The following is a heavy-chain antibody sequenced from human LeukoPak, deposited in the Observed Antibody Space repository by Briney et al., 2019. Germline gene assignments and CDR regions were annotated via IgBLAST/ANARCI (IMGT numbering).Heavy chain of an antibody. V-gene: IGHV3-23*01. Sequence: GGSLRLSCAASGFTFSSYAMSWVRQAPGKGLESVSAMSGSGGSTYYADSVKGRFTISRDNSKNTLYLQMHSLRAEDTAVYYCAKDWSAYSGPYYFDYWGQGTLVTVSS. J-gene: IGHJ4*02. D-gene: IGHD3-16*01. CDR2: MSGSGGST. CDR1: GFTFSSYA. CDR3: AKDWSAYSGPYYFDY.